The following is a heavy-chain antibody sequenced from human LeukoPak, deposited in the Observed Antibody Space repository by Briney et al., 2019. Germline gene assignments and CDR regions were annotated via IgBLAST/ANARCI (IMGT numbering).Heavy chain of an antibody. J-gene: IGHJ4*02. CDR1: GFTFSIYA. D-gene: IGHD3-16*01. Sequence: PGRSLRLSCAASGFTFSIYAMHRVRQGPGKGPEGVAHIIYDGTNKYYADSVEGRFSISRDNSKNTLFLQMDSLRPQDTAVYYCVREGGGSPHFDYWGQGTLVTVSS. CDR3: VREGGGSPHFDY. V-gene: IGHV3-30*14. CDR2: IIYDGTNK.